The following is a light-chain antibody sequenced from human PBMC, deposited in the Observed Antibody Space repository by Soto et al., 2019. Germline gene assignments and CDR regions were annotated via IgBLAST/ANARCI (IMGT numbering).Light chain of an antibody. V-gene: IGKV4-1*01. CDR1: QSLLYRSKNKDY. CDR3: QQYFNTPWT. J-gene: IGKJ1*01. CDR2: WAS. Sequence: DIIMTQSPESLAVSLGERATINCKSSQSLLYRSKNKDYLAWYQQKPGQPPRLLIYWASTRESGVSDRFSGSGSGTDFTLTVTSMQAEDVAVYYCQQYFNTPWTFGQGTQVEIK.